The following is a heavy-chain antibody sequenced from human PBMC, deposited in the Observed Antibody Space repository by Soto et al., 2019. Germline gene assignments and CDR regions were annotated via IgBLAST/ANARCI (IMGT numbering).Heavy chain of an antibody. V-gene: IGHV3-30*04. CDR3: ARDPLYYYDSPGD. D-gene: IGHD3-22*01. J-gene: IGHJ4*02. CDR1: GLTLGSYG. CDR2: ISYDGRNK. Sequence: GFLWLACVPAGLTLGSYGMHWVRPAPGKGLEWVAVISYDGRNKYYADSVKGRFTISRDNSKNTLYLQMNSLRAEDTAVYYWARDPLYYYDSPGDWGQGTMVTVSS.